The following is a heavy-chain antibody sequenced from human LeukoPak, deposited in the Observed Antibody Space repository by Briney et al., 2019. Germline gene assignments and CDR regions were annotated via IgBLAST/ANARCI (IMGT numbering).Heavy chain of an antibody. Sequence: GGSLRLSCAASGFTFSSYSMNWVRQAPGKGLEWVSSISSSSSYIYYADSVKGRFTISRDNSKNTLYLQMNSLRAEDTAVYYCARDRSGYYPYYFDYWGQGTLVTVSS. CDR3: ARDRSGYYPYYFDY. CDR1: GFTFSSYS. CDR2: ISSSSSYI. V-gene: IGHV3-21*01. D-gene: IGHD3-22*01. J-gene: IGHJ4*02.